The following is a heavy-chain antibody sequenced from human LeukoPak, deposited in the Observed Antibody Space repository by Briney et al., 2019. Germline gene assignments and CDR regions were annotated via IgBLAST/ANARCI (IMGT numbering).Heavy chain of an antibody. Sequence: PGRSLRLSCAASGFTFSSYAMHWVRQAPGKGLEWVAVISYDGSNKYYADSVKGRFTISRDNAKNTLYLQMNSLRAEDTAMYYCARGLYGDPPGMDVWGQGTTVTVSS. CDR2: ISYDGSNK. D-gene: IGHD7-27*01. V-gene: IGHV3-30-3*01. CDR3: ARGLYGDPPGMDV. CDR1: GFTFSSYA. J-gene: IGHJ6*02.